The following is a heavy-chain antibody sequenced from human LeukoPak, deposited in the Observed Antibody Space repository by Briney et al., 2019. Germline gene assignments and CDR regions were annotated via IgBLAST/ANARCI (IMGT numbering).Heavy chain of an antibody. CDR1: GFTFSSYS. D-gene: IGHD1-26*01. V-gene: IGHV3-21*01. CDR3: ASYRSRRPFRAALSAFAI. CDR2: ISSSSSYK. J-gene: IGHJ3*02. Sequence: GGSLRLSCAASGFTFSSYSRNWVRQAPGQGLEWVSSISSSSSYKYYADSVKGRFTISRDNAKNSLYLQMNSLRAEDTAVYYCASYRSRRPFRAALSAFAIWGQGTMVTVSS.